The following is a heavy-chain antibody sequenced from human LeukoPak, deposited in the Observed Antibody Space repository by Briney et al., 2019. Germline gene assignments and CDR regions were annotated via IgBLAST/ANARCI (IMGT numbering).Heavy chain of an antibody. CDR2: INAGNGNT. CDR3: ARGYCSGGSCWDPFDY. Sequence: GAPVKVSCKASGYTFTSYAMHWVRQAPGQRLEWMGWINAGNGNTKYSQKFQGRVTITRDTSASTAYMELSSLRSEDTAVYYCARGYCSGGSCWDPFDYWGQGTLVTVSS. CDR1: GYTFTSYA. V-gene: IGHV1-3*01. D-gene: IGHD2-15*01. J-gene: IGHJ4*02.